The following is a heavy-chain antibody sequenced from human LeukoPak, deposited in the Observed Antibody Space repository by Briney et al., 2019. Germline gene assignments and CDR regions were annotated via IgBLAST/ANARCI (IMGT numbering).Heavy chain of an antibody. CDR1: GFTFSGYP. CDR3: ARDEGYCSRTSCYRASKGMDV. Sequence: GKSLRLSCAASGFTFSGYPIHWVRQAPGKGLEWVAVISYDGSNKYYADSVKGRFTISRDNSKNTLYLQMNSLRAEDTAVYYCARDEGYCSRTSCYRASKGMDVWGQGTAVIVSS. D-gene: IGHD2-2*01. J-gene: IGHJ6*02. V-gene: IGHV3-30-3*01. CDR2: ISYDGSNK.